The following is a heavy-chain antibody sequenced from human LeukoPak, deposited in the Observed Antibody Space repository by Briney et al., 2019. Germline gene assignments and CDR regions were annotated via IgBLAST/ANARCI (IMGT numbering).Heavy chain of an antibody. CDR2: IYSGGST. Sequence: GGSLRLSCAASGFTVSSNYMSWVRQAPGKGLEWVSVIYSGGSTYYADSVKGRFTISRDNSKNTLYLQMNSMRAEDTAVYYSATGVGYYDSSGYYSKVAEYFQHWGQGTLVTVSS. CDR3: ATGVGYYDSSGYYSKVAEYFQH. CDR1: GFTVSSNY. J-gene: IGHJ1*01. D-gene: IGHD3-22*01. V-gene: IGHV3-66*01.